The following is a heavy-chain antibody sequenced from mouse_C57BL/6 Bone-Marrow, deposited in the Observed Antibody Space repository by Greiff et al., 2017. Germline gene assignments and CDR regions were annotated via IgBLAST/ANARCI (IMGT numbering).Heavy chain of an antibody. CDR1: GYAFTNYL. D-gene: IGHD4-1*01. V-gene: IGHV1-54*01. J-gene: IGHJ3*01. CDR3: ARSKNWDSWFAY. CDR2: INPGSGGT. Sequence: QVQLQQSGAELVRPGTSVKVSCKASGYAFTNYLIEWVKQRPGQGPEWIGVINPGSGGTNYNEKFKGKATLTADKSSSTAYMQLSSLTSEDSAVYFCARSKNWDSWFAYWGQGTLVTVSA.